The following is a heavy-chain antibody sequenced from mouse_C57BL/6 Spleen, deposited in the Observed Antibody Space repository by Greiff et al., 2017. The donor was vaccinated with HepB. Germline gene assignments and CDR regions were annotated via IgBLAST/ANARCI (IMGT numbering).Heavy chain of an antibody. V-gene: IGHV1-82*01. CDR2: IYPGDGDT. J-gene: IGHJ3*01. Sequence: QVQLQQSGPELVKPGASVKISCKASGYAFSSSWMNWVKQRPGKGLEWIGRIYPGDGDTNYNGKFKGKATLTADKSSSTAYMQLSSRTSEDSAVYFCAREGGDFSWFAYWGQGTLVTVSA. CDR3: AREGGDFSWFAY. D-gene: IGHD2-13*01. CDR1: GYAFSSSW.